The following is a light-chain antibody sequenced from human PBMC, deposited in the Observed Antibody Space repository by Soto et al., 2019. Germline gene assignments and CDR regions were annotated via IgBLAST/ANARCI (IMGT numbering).Light chain of an antibody. CDR3: QQSYNTPT. J-gene: IGKJ4*01. CDR2: AAS. V-gene: IGKV1-39*01. Sequence: DIQMTQSPSSLSASVGDIVTITCRASQNINFYLNWFQQKPGKAPKVLIYAASSLQVGVPSRFSGSGSGTDFTLTISSLQPEDFATYFCQQSYNTPTFGGGTKVDIK. CDR1: QNINFY.